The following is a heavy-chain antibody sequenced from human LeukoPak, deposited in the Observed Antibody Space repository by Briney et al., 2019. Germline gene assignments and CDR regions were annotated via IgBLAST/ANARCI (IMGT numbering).Heavy chain of an antibody. CDR3: ARDVGTTHFDF. Sequence: RASVKVSCKASGYTFTSYGISWVRQAPGQGLQWMAWISTHNGKTDYAQNFQDRVTVTRDTSTSTVYMELRSLRSDDMAVYFCARDVGTTHFDFWGQGTLVTVSS. CDR2: ISTHNGKT. J-gene: IGHJ4*02. D-gene: IGHD5-12*01. V-gene: IGHV1-18*03. CDR1: GYTFTSYG.